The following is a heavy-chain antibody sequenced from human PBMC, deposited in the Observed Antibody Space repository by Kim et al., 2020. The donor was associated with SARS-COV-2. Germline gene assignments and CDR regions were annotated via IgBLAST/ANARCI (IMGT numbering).Heavy chain of an antibody. J-gene: IGHJ4*02. Sequence: GGSLRLSCAASGFTFSSYGMHWVRQAPGKGLEWVAVISYDGSNKYYADSVKGRFTISRDNSKNTLYLQMNSLRAEDTAVYYCAKDLTMVRGVMGGFDYWGQGTLVTVSS. CDR3: AKDLTMVRGVMGGFDY. CDR2: ISYDGSNK. CDR1: GFTFSSYG. V-gene: IGHV3-30*18. D-gene: IGHD3-10*01.